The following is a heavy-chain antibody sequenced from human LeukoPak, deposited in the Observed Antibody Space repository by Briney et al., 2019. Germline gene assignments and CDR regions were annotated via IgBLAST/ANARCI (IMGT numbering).Heavy chain of an antibody. CDR3: ATRGYSSWSDAYDI. CDR1: GYTLTELS. V-gene: IGHV1-24*01. Sequence: ASVKVSCAVSGYTLTELSMHWARQAPGKGLEWMGGFDPEDGETIYAQKFQGRVTMTEDTSTDTAYMELSSLRAEDTAVYYCATRGYSSWSDAYDIWGQGTMVTVSS. CDR2: FDPEDGET. D-gene: IGHD6-13*01. J-gene: IGHJ3*02.